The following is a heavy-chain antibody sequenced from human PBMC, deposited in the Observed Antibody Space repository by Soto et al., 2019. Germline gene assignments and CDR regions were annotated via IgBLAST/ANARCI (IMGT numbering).Heavy chain of an antibody. J-gene: IGHJ4*02. CDR1: GYTFTSYG. D-gene: IGHD1-7*01. CDR3: ARDLRITGTTPLGY. V-gene: IGHV1-18*01. CDR2: ISAYNGNT. Sequence: GASVKVSCKASGYTFTSYGISWVRQAPGQGLEWMGWISAYNGNTNYAQKLQGRVTMTTDTSTSTAYMELRSLRSDDTAVYYCARDLRITGTTPLGYWGQRTLVTVSS.